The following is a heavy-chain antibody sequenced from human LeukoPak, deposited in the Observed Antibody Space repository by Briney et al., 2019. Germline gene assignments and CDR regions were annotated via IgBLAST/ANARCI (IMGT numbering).Heavy chain of an antibody. CDR3: ARLSRIAAAGSYSYHSMDV. J-gene: IGHJ6*03. CDR1: GGSISGFY. D-gene: IGHD6-13*01. V-gene: IGHV4-59*08. CDR2: IYYSGST. Sequence: PSETLSLTCAVSGGSISGFYWSWIRQPPGKGLEWIGFIYYSGSTNYNPSLKSRLSISVDTSKNQFSLKLSSVPAADTAVYYCARLSRIAAAGSYSYHSMDVWGQGTTVTVSS.